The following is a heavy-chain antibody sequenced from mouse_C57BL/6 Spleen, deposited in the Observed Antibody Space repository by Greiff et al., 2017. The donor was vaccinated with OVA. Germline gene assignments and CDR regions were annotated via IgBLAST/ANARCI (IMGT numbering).Heavy chain of an antibody. CDR3: AREGNGVYFDY. Sequence: QVQLKESGAELARPGASVKLSCKASGYTFTSYGISGGKQRTGQGSEWIGEIYPRSGNTYYNEKFKGKATLTADKSSSTAYMELRSLTSEDSAVYFCAREGNGVYFDYWGQGTTLTVSS. V-gene: IGHV1-81*01. CDR2: IYPRSGNT. D-gene: IGHD2-1*01. J-gene: IGHJ2*01. CDR1: GYTFTSYG.